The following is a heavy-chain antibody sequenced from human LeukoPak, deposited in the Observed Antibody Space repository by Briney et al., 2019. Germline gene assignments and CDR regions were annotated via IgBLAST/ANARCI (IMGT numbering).Heavy chain of an antibody. CDR3: ARGGSQTQYYYDSSGYYKRPGRPFDY. CDR1: GGSFSGYC. J-gene: IGHJ4*02. V-gene: IGHV4-34*01. CDR2: INHSGST. Sequence: PSETLSLTCAVYGGSFSGYCWSWIRQPPGKGLEWIGEINHSGSTNYNPSLKSRVTISVDTSKNQFSLKLSSVTAADTAVYYCARGGSQTQYYYDSSGYYKRPGRPFDYWGQGTLVTVSS. D-gene: IGHD3-22*01.